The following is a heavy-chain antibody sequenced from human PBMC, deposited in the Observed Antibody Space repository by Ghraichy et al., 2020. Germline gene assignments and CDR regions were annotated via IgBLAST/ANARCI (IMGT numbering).Heavy chain of an antibody. V-gene: IGHV1-18*04. Sequence: ASVKVSCKASGYTFKSYSISWVRQAPGQGLEWMGWVTAYNGDTNYAQKFQDRVTMTTETSTNTAYMELRSLRYDDSAIYYCVRDPYSGYDSRDYWGQGTLGTGSS. CDR2: VTAYNGDT. J-gene: IGHJ4*02. CDR3: VRDPYSGYDSRDY. D-gene: IGHD5-12*01. CDR1: GYTFKSYS.